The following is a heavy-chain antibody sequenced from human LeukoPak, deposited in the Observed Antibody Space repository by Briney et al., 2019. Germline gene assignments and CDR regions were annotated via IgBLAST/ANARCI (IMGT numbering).Heavy chain of an antibody. CDR1: GFTFSSYS. J-gene: IGHJ5*02. D-gene: IGHD6-13*01. CDR2: ISSSSSYI. CDR3: AREEYSSRFRWFDP. V-gene: IGHV3-21*01. Sequence: PGGSLRLSCAASGFTFSSYSMNWVRQAPGKGLEWVSSISSSSSYIYYTDSVKGRFTMSRDNAKNSLYLQMNSLRAEDTAVYYCAREEYSSRFRWFDPWGQGTLVTVSS.